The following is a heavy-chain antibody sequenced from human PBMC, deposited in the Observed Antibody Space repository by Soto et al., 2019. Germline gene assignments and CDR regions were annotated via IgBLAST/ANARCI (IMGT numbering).Heavy chain of an antibody. CDR1: GGSISSYY. Sequence: PSETLSLTCTVSGGSISSYYWIWIRQPPGKGLEWIGYISYSGSTNYNPSLKSRPTISVDTSKNQFSLKLRSVTAADTAVYYCARASPYCDYALDYWGQGTLVTVSS. D-gene: IGHD4-17*01. J-gene: IGHJ4*02. CDR2: ISYSGST. CDR3: ARASPYCDYALDY. V-gene: IGHV4-59*01.